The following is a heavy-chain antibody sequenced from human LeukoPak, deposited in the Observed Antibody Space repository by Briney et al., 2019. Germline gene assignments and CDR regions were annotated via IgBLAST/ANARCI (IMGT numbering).Heavy chain of an antibody. V-gene: IGHV3-7*01. D-gene: IGHD2-8*02. CDR1: GLTFRNYW. CDR3: ARHNAWCFDS. Sequence: GGSLRLSCAASGLTFRNYWMTWVRQAPGKGLEWVANIKQDGTEKYYVDSVKGRFTISRDNARSSLYLQMNSLRAEDTAVYYCARHNAWCFDSWGQGTLVTVSS. J-gene: IGHJ4*02. CDR2: IKQDGTEK.